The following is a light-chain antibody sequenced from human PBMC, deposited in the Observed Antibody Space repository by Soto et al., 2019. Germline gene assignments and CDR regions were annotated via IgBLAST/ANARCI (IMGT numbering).Light chain of an antibody. CDR3: GSYSSTDTPFV. Sequence: QSALAQPSSVSGSPGQSITICCTGTSTDVGGYNYVSWYQHHSGKAPKLLIYEVTNRPSGISDRFSGSKSVNTASLTISGLQAEDESDYYCGSYSSTDTPFVFGTGTKVTVL. CDR2: EVT. V-gene: IGLV2-14*01. J-gene: IGLJ1*01. CDR1: STDVGGYNY.